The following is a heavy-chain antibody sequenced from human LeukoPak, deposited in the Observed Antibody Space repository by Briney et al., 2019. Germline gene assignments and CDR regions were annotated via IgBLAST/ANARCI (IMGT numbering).Heavy chain of an antibody. J-gene: IGHJ4*02. D-gene: IGHD3-22*01. CDR1: GFTFSSYE. V-gene: IGHV3-48*03. Sequence: GGSLRLSCAASGFTFSSYEMNWVRQAPGKGLEWVSYISSSGSTIYYADSVKGRFTISRDNAKNSLYLQMNSLRAEDTAVYYCAKAEGYDSSGWYPYFDYWGQGTLVTVSS. CDR3: AKAEGYDSSGWYPYFDY. CDR2: ISSSGSTI.